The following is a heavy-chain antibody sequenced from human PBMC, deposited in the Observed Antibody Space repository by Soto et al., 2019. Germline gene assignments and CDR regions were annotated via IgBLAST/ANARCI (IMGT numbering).Heavy chain of an antibody. D-gene: IGHD5-12*01. CDR1: GGTFSSYT. Sequence: QVQLVQSGAEVKKPGSSVTVSCKASGGTFSSYTISWVRQAPGQGLEWMGGIIPIFGTANYAQKFQGRVTITAEQSTXTDYMELSSLRSEDTAVYYCARGNHRWLQLWYFDLWGRGTLVTVSS. V-gene: IGHV1-69*12. CDR3: ARGNHRWLQLWYFDL. J-gene: IGHJ2*01. CDR2: IIPIFGTA.